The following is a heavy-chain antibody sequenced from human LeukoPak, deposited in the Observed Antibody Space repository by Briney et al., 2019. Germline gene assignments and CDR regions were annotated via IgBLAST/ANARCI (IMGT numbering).Heavy chain of an antibody. Sequence: GGSLRLSCAASGFTFSSHWMHWVRQVPGKGLVWVSRIDGGGSSTSYADSVKGRFSISRDNAKSTLYLQMSSLRAEDTAVYYCARGPGSSGGAYVGDYWGPGTLVTVSS. CDR3: ARGPGSSGGAYVGDY. V-gene: IGHV3-74*01. D-gene: IGHD3-22*01. CDR1: GFTFSSHW. CDR2: IDGGGSST. J-gene: IGHJ4*01.